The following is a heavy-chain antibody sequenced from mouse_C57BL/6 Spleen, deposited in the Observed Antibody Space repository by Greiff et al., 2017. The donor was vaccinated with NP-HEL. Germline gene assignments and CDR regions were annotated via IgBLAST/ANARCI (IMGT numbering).Heavy chain of an antibody. Sequence: VKLVESGAELVKPGASVKISCKASGYAFSSYWMNWVKQRPGKGLEWIGQIYPGDGDTNYNGKFKGKATLTADKSSSTAYMQLSSLTSEDSAVYFCARGDYYGSSYGFDYWGQGTTLTVSS. D-gene: IGHD1-1*01. J-gene: IGHJ2*01. CDR2: IYPGDGDT. V-gene: IGHV1-80*01. CDR3: ARGDYYGSSYGFDY. CDR1: GYAFSSYW.